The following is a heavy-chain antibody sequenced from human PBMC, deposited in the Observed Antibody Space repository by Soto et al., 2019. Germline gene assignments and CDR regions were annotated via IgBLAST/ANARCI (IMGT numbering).Heavy chain of an antibody. CDR1: GDTVSRNSAV. J-gene: IGHJ6*02. Sequence: SQTLSLTCDISGDTVSRNSAVWNWIRQSPSRGLEWLGRTYYRSKWSNDYAVSVKNRITITPDTSKNQVSLQLKSLTPEDTAVYYCARDSGWTYEGMDLWGHGTTVTVSS. V-gene: IGHV6-1*01. CDR3: ARDSGWTYEGMDL. D-gene: IGHD6-19*01. CDR2: TYYRSKWSN.